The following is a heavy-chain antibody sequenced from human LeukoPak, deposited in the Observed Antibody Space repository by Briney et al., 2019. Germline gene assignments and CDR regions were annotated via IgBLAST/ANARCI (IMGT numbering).Heavy chain of an antibody. Sequence: GGSLRLSCAASGFTFSSYWMHWVRQASGKGLVWVSRINSDGSSTSYADSVKGRFTISRDNAKNTLYLQMNSLRAEDTAVYYCARGYSSSPLDYWGQGTLVTVSS. CDR3: ARGYSSSPLDY. CDR2: INSDGSST. V-gene: IGHV3-74*01. J-gene: IGHJ4*02. D-gene: IGHD6-6*01. CDR1: GFTFSSYW.